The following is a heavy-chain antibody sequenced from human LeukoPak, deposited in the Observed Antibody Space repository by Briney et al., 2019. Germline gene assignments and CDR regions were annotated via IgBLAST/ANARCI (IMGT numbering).Heavy chain of an antibody. CDR1: GFTFSRNS. Sequence: GGSLRLSCAASGFTFSRNSMSWVRQAPGKGLEWGSATSGSGGATYYADSVKGRFTISRDNSKNTLYLQMSSLRPEDTAVYYCVSLPRTTVTTSGDYWGQGTLVTVSS. CDR2: TSGSGGAT. V-gene: IGHV3-23*01. D-gene: IGHD4-17*01. J-gene: IGHJ4*02. CDR3: VSLPRTTVTTSGDY.